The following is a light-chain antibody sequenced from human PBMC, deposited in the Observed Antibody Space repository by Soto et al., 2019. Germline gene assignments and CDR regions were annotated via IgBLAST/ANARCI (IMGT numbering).Light chain of an antibody. J-gene: IGKJ1*01. V-gene: IGKV3-11*01. CDR3: QQRYNWPPWT. CDR2: HTS. Sequence: EIELTQSPATLSLSPGERATLSCRASQSVSSSLAWYQQKHGQAPRLLISHTSNRATGIPARFSGSGSGTDFTLTISSLEPEDFAVYYCQQRYNWPPWTFGQGTKVDI. CDR1: QSVSSS.